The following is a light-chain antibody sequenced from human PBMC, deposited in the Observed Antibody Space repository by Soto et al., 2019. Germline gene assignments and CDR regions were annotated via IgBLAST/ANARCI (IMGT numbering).Light chain of an antibody. CDR3: SSYTTTSTYV. J-gene: IGLJ1*01. CDR1: SRDIGFFNY. V-gene: IGLV2-14*01. Sequence: QSVLTQPASVSGSPGQSITISCTGTSRDIGFFNYVSWYQQFPGNAPKLIIFEVTNRPSGVSNRFSASKSGNTASLTISGLQAEYGADYYCSSYTTTSTYVFGTGTKVTVL. CDR2: EVT.